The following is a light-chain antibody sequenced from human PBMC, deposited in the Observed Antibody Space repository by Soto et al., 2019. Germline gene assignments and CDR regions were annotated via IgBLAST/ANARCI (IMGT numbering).Light chain of an antibody. Sequence: QSALTQPTSVSGSPGQSTTISCTGTSSDVGGYNYVSWYQQHPGKAPKLMIYDVSNRPSGVSNRFSGSKSGNTASLTISGLQAEDEADYYCSSYTSSSTSVFGTGTKVTVL. CDR2: DVS. CDR1: SSDVGGYNY. J-gene: IGLJ1*01. V-gene: IGLV2-14*01. CDR3: SSYTSSSTSV.